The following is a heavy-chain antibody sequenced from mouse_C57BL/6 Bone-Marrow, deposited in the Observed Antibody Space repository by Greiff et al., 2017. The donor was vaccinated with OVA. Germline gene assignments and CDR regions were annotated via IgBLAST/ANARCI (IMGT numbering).Heavy chain of an antibody. Sequence: QVQLQQPGTELVKPGASVKLSCKASGYTFTSYWITWVKQRPGQGLEWIGDIYPGSGSTNYNEKFKSKATLTVDTSSSTAYMQLSSLTSEDSAVYYCARGIFYYFDYWGQGTTLTVSS. CDR2: IYPGSGST. J-gene: IGHJ2*01. CDR3: ARGIFYYFDY. CDR1: GYTFTSYW. V-gene: IGHV1-55*01.